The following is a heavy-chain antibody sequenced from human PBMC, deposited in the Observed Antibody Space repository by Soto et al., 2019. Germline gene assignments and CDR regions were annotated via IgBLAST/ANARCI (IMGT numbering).Heavy chain of an antibody. Sequence: GGSLRLSCAASGFTFSSYGMHWVRQAPGKGLEWVAVIWYDGGNKYYADSVKGRFTISRDNSKNTLYLQMNSLRAEDTAVYYCARALTIRQYYYDSSGYLDYWGQGTLVTVSS. CDR2: IWYDGGNK. D-gene: IGHD3-22*01. CDR1: GFTFSSYG. V-gene: IGHV3-33*01. CDR3: ARALTIRQYYYDSSGYLDY. J-gene: IGHJ4*02.